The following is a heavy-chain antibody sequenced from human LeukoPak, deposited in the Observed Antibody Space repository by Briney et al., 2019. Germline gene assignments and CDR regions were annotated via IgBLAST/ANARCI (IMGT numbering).Heavy chain of an antibody. D-gene: IGHD1-26*01. CDR2: IYYSGGT. Sequence: SETLSLTCTVSGASITSYYWNWIRPAAGKGLEWIGYIYYSGGTNYNPSVKSRVTMSVDTSKNQFSLRLTSVTAADTAVYYCARVSRWAEAIDYWGQGTLVTVSS. J-gene: IGHJ4*02. CDR3: ARVSRWAEAIDY. CDR1: GASITSYY. V-gene: IGHV4-59*01.